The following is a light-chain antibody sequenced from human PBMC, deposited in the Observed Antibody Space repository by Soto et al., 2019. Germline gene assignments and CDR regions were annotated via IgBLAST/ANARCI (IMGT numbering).Light chain of an antibody. Sequence: DIQMTQSPSSLSASVGDRVTVTCRASQTITIYLNWYQQKPGKAPKLLIYGASNLQSGVPSRFSGSGSGTDFTLTISSLQPEDFATYYCQQSYSTPITFGQGTRLEIK. J-gene: IGKJ5*01. CDR2: GAS. CDR3: QQSYSTPIT. V-gene: IGKV1-39*01. CDR1: QTITIY.